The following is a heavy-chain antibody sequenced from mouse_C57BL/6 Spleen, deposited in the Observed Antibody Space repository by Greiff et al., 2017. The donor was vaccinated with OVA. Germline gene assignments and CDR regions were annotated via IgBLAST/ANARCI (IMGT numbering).Heavy chain of an antibody. D-gene: IGHD1-1*02. CDR2: IYPGGGDT. CDR3: TKFNGGRSYYAMDY. J-gene: IGHJ4*01. V-gene: IGHV1-63*01. Sequence: VKLMESGAELVRPGTSVKMSCKASGYTFTNYWIGWAKQRPGHGLEWIGDIYPGGGDTNYNEKFKGKATLTADKSSSTAYMPLSSLPSEDSSIYYCTKFNGGRSYYAMDYWGQGTSVTVSS. CDR1: GYTFTNYW.